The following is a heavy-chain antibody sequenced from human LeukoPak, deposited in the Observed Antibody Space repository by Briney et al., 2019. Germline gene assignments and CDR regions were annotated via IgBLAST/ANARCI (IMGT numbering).Heavy chain of an antibody. D-gene: IGHD6-13*01. J-gene: IGHJ6*03. Sequence: SETLSLTCSVSGGSISSSSSYWGWIRQPPGKGLEWIGSIYYSGSSYYNPSLKSRVTISVDTSKNQFSLKLSSVTAADTAVYYCARVYTGSSWDYYYMDVWGKGTTVTVSS. CDR2: IYYSGSS. CDR1: GGSISSSSSY. CDR3: ARVYTGSSWDYYYMDV. V-gene: IGHV4-39*07.